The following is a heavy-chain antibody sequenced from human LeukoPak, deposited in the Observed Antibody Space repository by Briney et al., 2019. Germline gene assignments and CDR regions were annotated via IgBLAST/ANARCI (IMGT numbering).Heavy chain of an antibody. J-gene: IGHJ4*02. CDR3: ARENYYDGSGSPSASAPVDH. V-gene: IGHV1-24*01. Sequence: ASVKVSCKVSGYTLTELSMHWVRQAPGKGLEWMGGFDPEDGETIYAQKFQGRVTITADESTSTAYMELSSLRSEDTAVYYCARENYYDGSGSPSASAPVDHWGQGTLVTVSS. D-gene: IGHD3-22*01. CDR1: GYTLTELS. CDR2: FDPEDGET.